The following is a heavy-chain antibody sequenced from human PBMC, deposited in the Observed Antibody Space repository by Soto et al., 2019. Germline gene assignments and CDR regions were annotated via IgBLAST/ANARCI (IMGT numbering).Heavy chain of an antibody. V-gene: IGHV3-21*01. CDR3: ARDRPSRDSFYYGLDV. CDR1: GITFSGYN. J-gene: IGHJ6*02. D-gene: IGHD6-13*01. Sequence: QLVESGGGLVKPGGSLRLSCAASGITFSGYNMNWVRQAPGKGLEWVSSISSSGTYIHHADSVKGRFTIYRDNAKESLYLQMDSLRAEDTAVYYCARDRPSRDSFYYGLDVWGQGTTVTVS. CDR2: ISSSGTYI.